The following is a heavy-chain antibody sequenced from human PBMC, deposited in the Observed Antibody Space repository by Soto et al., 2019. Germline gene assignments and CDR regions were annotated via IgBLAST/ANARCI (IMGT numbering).Heavy chain of an antibody. CDR3: ARGFNYDFWSGYHPDDAFDT. J-gene: IGHJ3*02. D-gene: IGHD3-3*01. CDR1: GLTFSSYY. Sequence: AETLSLSCAAYGLTFSSYYMSWVRQPPGKGLEWIGRINRSGSNTYNPDPEKRVTISVDTSKNQFSLKLSSVTAADTAVYYCARGFNYDFWSGYHPDDAFDTWGQGTMVTVSS. CDR2: INRSGSN. V-gene: IGHV4-34*01.